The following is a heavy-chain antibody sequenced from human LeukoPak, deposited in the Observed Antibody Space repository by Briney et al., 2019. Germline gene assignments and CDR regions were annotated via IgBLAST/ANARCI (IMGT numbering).Heavy chain of an antibody. CDR2: MYSSGTT. V-gene: IGHV4-61*02. D-gene: IGHD4-17*01. CDR3: ATSPVTTWWFDP. Sequence: SETLSLTCTVSGGSISSGSYSWNWIRQPAGKGLEWIGRMYSSGTTNYNPSLKSRVTISVDTSKNQFSLKLSSVTASDTAVYYCATSPVTTWWFDPWGQGTLVTVSS. J-gene: IGHJ5*02. CDR1: GGSISSGSYS.